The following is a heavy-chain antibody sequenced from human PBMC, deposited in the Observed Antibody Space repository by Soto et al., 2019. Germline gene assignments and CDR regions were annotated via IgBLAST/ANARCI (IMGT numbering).Heavy chain of an antibody. Sequence: PGESLKISCKGSGYSFTSYWVGWVRQMPGKGLEWMGIIYPGDSDTRYSPSFQGQVTISADKSISTAYLQWSSLKASDTAMYYCVRPLTSSSSSLPDYWGQGTLVTVSS. D-gene: IGHD6-6*01. CDR3: VRPLTSSSSSLPDY. J-gene: IGHJ4*02. CDR1: GYSFTSYW. CDR2: IYPGDSDT. V-gene: IGHV5-51*01.